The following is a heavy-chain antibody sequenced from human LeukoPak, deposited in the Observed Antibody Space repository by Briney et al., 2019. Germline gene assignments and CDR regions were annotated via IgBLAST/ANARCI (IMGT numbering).Heavy chain of an antibody. CDR2: INHSGST. D-gene: IGHD2-15*01. J-gene: IGHJ4*02. CDR3: ARGIAAIDH. CDR1: GGSFSGYY. V-gene: IGHV4-34*01. Sequence: PSETLSLTCAVYGGSFSGYYWSWIRQPPGKGLEWIGEINHSGSTNYNPSLKSRVTISVDTPKNQFSLRLSSVTAADTAVYYCARGIAAIDHWGQGTLVTVSS.